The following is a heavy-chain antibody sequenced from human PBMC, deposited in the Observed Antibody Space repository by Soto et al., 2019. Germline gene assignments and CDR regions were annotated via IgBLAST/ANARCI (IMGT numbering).Heavy chain of an antibody. CDR1: GYAFTSYV. D-gene: IGHD5-18*01. Sequence: GASVKVACKASGYAFTSYVRHWVRLTPGQRLEWMGWINAGNGNTKYSQKFQGRVTITRDTSASTAYMELSSLRSEDTAVYYCARDGYGHAPFDYWGQGTLVSVSS. J-gene: IGHJ4*02. V-gene: IGHV1-3*01. CDR2: INAGNGNT. CDR3: ARDGYGHAPFDY.